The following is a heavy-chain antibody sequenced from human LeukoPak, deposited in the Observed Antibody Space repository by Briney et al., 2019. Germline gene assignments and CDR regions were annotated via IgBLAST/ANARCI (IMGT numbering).Heavy chain of an antibody. CDR2: INPNSGGT. V-gene: IGHV1-2*02. D-gene: IGHD3-9*01. J-gene: IGHJ4*02. CDR3: ARDINDILTGYNY. CDR1: GYTFTGYY. Sequence: GASVEVSCKASGYTFTGYYMHWVRQAPGQGLEWMGWINPNSGGTNYAQKFQGRVTMTRDTSISTAYMELSRLRSDDTAVYYCARDINDILTGYNYWGQGTLVTVSS.